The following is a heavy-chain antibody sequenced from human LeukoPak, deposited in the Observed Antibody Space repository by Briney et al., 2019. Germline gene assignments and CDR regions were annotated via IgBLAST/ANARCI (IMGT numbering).Heavy chain of an antibody. V-gene: IGHV3-74*01. J-gene: IGHJ6*02. Sequence: GGSLRLSCAASGFTFSSYWMHWVRQAPGKGLVWVSRINSDGSSTSYADSVKGRFTISRDNAKNTLYLQMNSLRAEDTAVYYCARDDSSSWYYYYYGMDVWGQGTTVTVSS. D-gene: IGHD6-13*01. CDR3: ARDDSSSWYYYYYGMDV. CDR2: INSDGSST. CDR1: GFTFSSYW.